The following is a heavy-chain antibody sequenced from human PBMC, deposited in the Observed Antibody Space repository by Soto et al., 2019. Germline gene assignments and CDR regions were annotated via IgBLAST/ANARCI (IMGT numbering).Heavy chain of an antibody. D-gene: IGHD6-19*01. J-gene: IGHJ4*02. CDR3: ARVRAVAGTGYFDY. Sequence: EVQLVESGGGLVQPGGSLRLSCAASGFTFSDHYLDWVRQAPGKGLEWVGRSRNKANRYTTDYAASVKGRFTISRNDSNNALYLQMNSLKTEDTAVYYCARVRAVAGTGYFDYWGQGALVTVSS. V-gene: IGHV3-72*01. CDR1: GFTFSDHY. CDR2: SRNKANRYTT.